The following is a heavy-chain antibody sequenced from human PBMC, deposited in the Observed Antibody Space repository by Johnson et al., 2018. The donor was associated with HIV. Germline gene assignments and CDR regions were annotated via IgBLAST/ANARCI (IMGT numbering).Heavy chain of an antibody. Sequence: QVQLVESGGGLVQPGRSLRLSCAASGFTFSSYGVHWVRQAPGKGLEWVAVIWYDGSNKYYADSLKGRFTISRDDARNTLYLQMNSLRVEDTALYYCAREGEGYSSSWYDAFDIWGQGTMVTVSS. CDR3: AREGEGYSSSWYDAFDI. D-gene: IGHD6-13*01. J-gene: IGHJ3*02. CDR2: IWYDGSNK. CDR1: GFTFSSYG. V-gene: IGHV3-33*01.